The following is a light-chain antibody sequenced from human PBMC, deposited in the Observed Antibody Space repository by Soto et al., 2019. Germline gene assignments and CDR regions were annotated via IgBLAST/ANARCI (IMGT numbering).Light chain of an antibody. CDR3: QQYYSTPPT. J-gene: IGKJ1*01. Sequence: DIVMTQSPDSLAVSLGERATINCKSSQSVLYSSNNENYLAWYQQKPGQPPNLLIYWASTRESGVPDRFSGSGSGTDFTPTISSLQDEDVAVYYCQQYYSTPPTFGQGTKVEIK. CDR2: WAS. V-gene: IGKV4-1*01. CDR1: QSVLYSSNNENY.